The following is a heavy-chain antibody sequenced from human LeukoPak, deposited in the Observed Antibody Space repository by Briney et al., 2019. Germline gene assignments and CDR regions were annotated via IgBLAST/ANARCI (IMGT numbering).Heavy chain of an antibody. J-gene: IGHJ3*02. CDR3: ARDLEWSRRKQRLTPAAFDI. CDR2: IKQDGSEK. CDR1: GFTFSSYW. Sequence: GGSLRLSCAASGFTFSSYWMSWVRQAPGKGLEWVANIKQDGSEKYYVDSVKGRFIISRDNAKNSLYLQMNSLRAEDTAVYYCARDLEWSRRKQRLTPAAFDIWGQGTMVTVSS. D-gene: IGHD3-3*01. V-gene: IGHV3-7*01.